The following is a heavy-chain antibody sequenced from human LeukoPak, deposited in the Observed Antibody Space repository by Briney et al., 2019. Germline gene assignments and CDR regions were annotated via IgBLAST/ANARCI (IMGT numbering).Heavy chain of an antibody. D-gene: IGHD2-15*01. CDR1: GFTFSSYG. Sequence: GGSLRLSCAASGFTFSSYGMHWVRQAPGKGLEWVAVIWYDGSNKYYADSVKGRFTISRDNSKNTLYLQMNSLRAEDTAVYYCARDKCRGGSCYLDYWGQGTLVTVSS. J-gene: IGHJ4*02. V-gene: IGHV3-33*01. CDR3: ARDKCRGGSCYLDY. CDR2: IWYDGSNK.